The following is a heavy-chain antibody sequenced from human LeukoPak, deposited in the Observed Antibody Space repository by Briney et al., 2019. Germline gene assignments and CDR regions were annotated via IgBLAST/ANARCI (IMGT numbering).Heavy chain of an antibody. J-gene: IGHJ3*02. D-gene: IGHD5-12*01. CDR1: GGSFSGYY. CDR2: INHSGST. CDR3: ARDPGGGYKDDALDI. Sequence: SETLSLTCAVYGGSFSGYYWSWIRQPPGKGLEWIGEINHSGSTNYNPSLKSRVTISVDESRNQFSLKLSSVTAADTAVYYCARDPGGGYKDDALDIWGQGTMVIVSS. V-gene: IGHV4-34*01.